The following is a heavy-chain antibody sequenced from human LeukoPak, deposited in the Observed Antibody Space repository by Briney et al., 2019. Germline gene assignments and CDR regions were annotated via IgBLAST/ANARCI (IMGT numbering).Heavy chain of an antibody. D-gene: IGHD1-14*01. CDR2: IGGSGSST. CDR3: AKSRLTPPP. V-gene: IGHV3-23*01. CDR1: GYTFSNSD. Sequence: GGPLRLSCAASGYTFSNSDMSGVRQAPGKGLEGVSAIGGSGSSTFYADSVKGRFTDSRDNSKNTLYLQMSSLRAEDTAVYYCAKSRLTPPPWGQGTLVTVSS. J-gene: IGHJ5*02.